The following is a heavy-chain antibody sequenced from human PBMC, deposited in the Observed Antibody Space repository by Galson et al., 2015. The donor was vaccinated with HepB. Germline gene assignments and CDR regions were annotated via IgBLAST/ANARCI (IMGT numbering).Heavy chain of an antibody. V-gene: IGHV1-18*04. J-gene: IGHJ5*02. Sequence: SVKVSCKASGYTFTSYHMHWVRQAPGQGLEWMGWISAYNGNTNYAQKLQGRVTMTTDTSTSTAYMELRSLRSDDTAVYYCAVSVLGYCSSTSCPNWFDPWGQGTLVTVSS. CDR3: AVSVLGYCSSTSCPNWFDP. CDR1: GYTFTSYH. CDR2: ISAYNGNT. D-gene: IGHD2-2*01.